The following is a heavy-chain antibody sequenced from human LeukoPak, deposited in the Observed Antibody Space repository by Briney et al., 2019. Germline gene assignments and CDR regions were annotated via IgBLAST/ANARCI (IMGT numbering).Heavy chain of an antibody. D-gene: IGHD2/OR15-2a*01. V-gene: IGHV3-64D*09. CDR2: IISSGSPT. CDR3: VKDLRSDFMGVLSRYLSY. Sequence: GGSLRLSCAASGFTFSSYEMNWVRQAPGKGLEWVSYIISSGSPTYYADSVKGRFTISRDNSKSTLYLQMSSLRAEDTAVYLCVKDLRSDFMGVLSRYLSYWGQGTLVAVSS. J-gene: IGHJ4*02. CDR1: GFTFSSYE.